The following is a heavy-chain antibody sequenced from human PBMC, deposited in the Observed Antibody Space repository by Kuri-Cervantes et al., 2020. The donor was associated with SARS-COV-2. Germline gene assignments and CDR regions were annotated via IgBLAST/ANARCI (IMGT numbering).Heavy chain of an antibody. J-gene: IGHJ4*02. CDR3: TRAFLRGGSDY. Sequence: ETLSLTCSVSGGSISSSGHYWMHWVHQAPGKGLVWVSRTNTDGSSTSYADSVKGRFTISRDNAKNTPYLQMNSLRAEDTAVYYCTRAFLRGGSDYWGQGTLVTVSS. CDR2: TNTDGSST. CDR1: GGSISSSGHYW. V-gene: IGHV3-74*01. D-gene: IGHD1-26*01.